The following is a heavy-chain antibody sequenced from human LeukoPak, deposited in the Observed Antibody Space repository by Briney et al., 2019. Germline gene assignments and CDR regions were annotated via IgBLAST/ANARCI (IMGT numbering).Heavy chain of an antibody. CDR3: ARGPPPYTEGDLFYYYGLNV. V-gene: IGHV1-69*01. CDR1: GGSFSNYA. D-gene: IGHD3-16*01. Sequence: SVKVSCKASGGSFSNYAISWVRQAPGQGLEWMGGIVPILSTTNYARKFQGRVTMTAGESTSTAYMELSSLRSDDTAVYYCARGPPPYTEGDLFYYYGLNVWGQGTTVTVSS. CDR2: IVPILSTT. J-gene: IGHJ6*02.